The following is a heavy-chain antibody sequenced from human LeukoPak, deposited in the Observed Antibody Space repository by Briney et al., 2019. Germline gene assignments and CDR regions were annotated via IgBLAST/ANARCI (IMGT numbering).Heavy chain of an antibody. CDR2: ISSSSTYI. V-gene: IGHV3-21*01. CDR3: AREGRSSGWYYFDY. J-gene: IGHJ4*02. D-gene: IGHD6-19*01. Sequence: GGSLRLSCAASGFTFSTYTMNWVRQVPGKGLEWVSSISSSSTYIYYAGSVQGRFTISRDNVKNSLYLQMNSLRAEDTAVYYCAREGRSSGWYYFDYWGQGTLVTVSS. CDR1: GFTFSTYT.